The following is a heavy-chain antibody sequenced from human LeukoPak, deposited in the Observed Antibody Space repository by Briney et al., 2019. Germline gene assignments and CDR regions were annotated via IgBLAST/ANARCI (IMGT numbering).Heavy chain of an antibody. D-gene: IGHD3-10*01. CDR3: ASGDFDN. Sequence: SETLSLTCTVSGDSVSSGNYYWSWIRQPPGKGLEWIGNIYYTGSTNCTPSLRSRVTISLDTSKNQFSLKLSSVTAADTAVYYCASGDFDNWGQGTLVTVSS. CDR1: GDSVSSGNYY. J-gene: IGHJ4*02. CDR2: IYYTGST. V-gene: IGHV4-61*01.